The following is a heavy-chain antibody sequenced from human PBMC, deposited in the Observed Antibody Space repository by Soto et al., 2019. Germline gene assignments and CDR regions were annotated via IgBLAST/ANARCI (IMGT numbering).Heavy chain of an antibody. CDR1: GYTFTSYY. CDR3: AKAGAPLGGAVAGPQISASDAFDI. V-gene: IGHV1-46*01. CDR2: INPSGGST. Sequence: SVKVSCKASGYTFTSYYMHWVRQAPGQGLEWMGIINPSGGSTSYAQKFQGRVTMTRDTSTSTVYMELSSLRSEDTAVYYCAKAGAPLGGAVAGPQISASDAFDIWGQGTMVTVSS. J-gene: IGHJ3*02. D-gene: IGHD6-19*01.